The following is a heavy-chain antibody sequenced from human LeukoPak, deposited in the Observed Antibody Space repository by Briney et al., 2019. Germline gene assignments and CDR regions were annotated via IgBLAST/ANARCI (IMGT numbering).Heavy chain of an antibody. Sequence: GGSLRLSCAASGFTVSSNYMNWVRQASGKGLEWVSIIYSGGTTYYADSVKGRFTISRDTSKNTVYLQMNSLRAEDTAVYYCARGLRVGSVTYSYYFDSWGQGTLVTVSS. D-gene: IGHD1-26*01. CDR1: GFTVSSNY. CDR3: ARGLRVGSVTYSYYFDS. V-gene: IGHV3-53*01. J-gene: IGHJ4*02. CDR2: IYSGGTT.